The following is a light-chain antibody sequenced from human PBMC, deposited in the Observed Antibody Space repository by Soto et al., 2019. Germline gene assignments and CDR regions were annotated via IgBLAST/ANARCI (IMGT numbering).Light chain of an antibody. J-gene: IGKJ4*01. CDR3: QQRSSWPLLT. CDR2: DAS. CDR1: QSVSNY. V-gene: IGKV3-11*01. Sequence: EIVLTQSPATLSLSPGERATLSCRASQSVSNYLAWFQQRPGQAPRLLIYDASNRATGIPARFSGSGSGTDFTLTISSLEPEDFAVYYCQQRSSWPLLTFGGGTKVEI.